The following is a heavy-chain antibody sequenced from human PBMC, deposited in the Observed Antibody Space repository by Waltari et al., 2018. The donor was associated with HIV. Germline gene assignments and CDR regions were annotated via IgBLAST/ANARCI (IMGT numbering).Heavy chain of an antibody. CDR3: AKELSHGRWYFDL. J-gene: IGHJ2*01. CDR2: VGDEGRAQ. CDR1: GFTFRAFS. V-gene: IGHV3-30*18. Sequence: QVQLVASGGGVVQPGKSLRLSCAASGFTFRAFSLHWVRQAPGKGRGWVAVVGDEGRAQKDGDSVVGRFTIARDNSQSTLYLQMNSLRPEDTAVYYCAKELSHGRWYFDLWGRGTLVTVSS.